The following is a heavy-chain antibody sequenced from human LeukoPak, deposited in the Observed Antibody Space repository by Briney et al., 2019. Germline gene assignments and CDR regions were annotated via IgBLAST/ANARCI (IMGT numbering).Heavy chain of an antibody. CDR3: ARGDYYYDSSGYPGDY. D-gene: IGHD3-22*01. J-gene: IGHJ4*02. CDR1: GFAFSSHE. Sequence: PGGSLRLSCAASGFAFSSHEMNWVRQAPGKGLVWVSYISSSGSTIYYADSVKGRFTISRDNAKNSLYLQMNSLRAEDTAVYYCARGDYYYDSSGYPGDYWGQGTLVTVSS. CDR2: ISSSGSTI. V-gene: IGHV3-48*03.